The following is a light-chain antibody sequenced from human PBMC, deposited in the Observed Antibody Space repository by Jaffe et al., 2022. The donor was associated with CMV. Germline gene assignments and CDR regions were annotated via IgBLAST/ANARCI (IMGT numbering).Light chain of an antibody. CDR2: RDK. CDR1: NIGGRN. J-gene: IGLJ2*01. CDR3: QVWDSSAAV. V-gene: IGLV3-9*01. Sequence: SYELTQPVSVSVALGQTARITCGGDNIGGRNVHWYQQMPGQAPVLVMYRDKIRPSGIPERFSGSNSGNTATLTISRAQAGDEADYYCQVWDSSAAVFGGGTKLTVL.